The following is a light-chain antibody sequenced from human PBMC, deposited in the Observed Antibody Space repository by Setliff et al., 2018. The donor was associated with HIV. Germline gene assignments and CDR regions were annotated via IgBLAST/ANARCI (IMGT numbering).Light chain of an antibody. V-gene: IGLV2-23*02. CDR3: CSYAGGRTFVV. Sequence: QSALTQPASVSGSPGQSITISCTGTRSDVGDYDLVSWYQHHPGKAPKLIIFEVTKRPSGVSNRFSGSKSGNTASLTISGLQAEDEANYYCCSYAGGRTFVVFGGGTKVTVL. CDR1: RSDVGDYDL. J-gene: IGLJ2*01. CDR2: EVT.